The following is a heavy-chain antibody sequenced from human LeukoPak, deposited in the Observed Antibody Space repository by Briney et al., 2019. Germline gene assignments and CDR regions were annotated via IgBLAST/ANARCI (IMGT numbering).Heavy chain of an antibody. Sequence: HPGGSLRLSCAASGFTVSSNYMSWVRQAPGKGLEWVSVIYSGGSTYYADSVKGRFTISRDNSKNTLYLQMNSLRAEDTAVYYCARVVSSSWDFDYWGQGTLVTVSS. V-gene: IGHV3-53*05. D-gene: IGHD6-13*01. CDR3: ARVVSSSWDFDY. J-gene: IGHJ4*02. CDR2: IYSGGST. CDR1: GFTVSSNY.